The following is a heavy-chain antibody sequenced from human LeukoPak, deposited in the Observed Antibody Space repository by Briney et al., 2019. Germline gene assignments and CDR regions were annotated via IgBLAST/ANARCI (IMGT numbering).Heavy chain of an antibody. CDR1: GGSLNSYY. CDR3: AKAGAVVVVAAKYFDY. J-gene: IGHJ4*02. CDR2: IYYSGST. Sequence: SETLSLTCTVPGGSLNSYYWSWIRQPPGKGLECIGYIYYSGSTNYNPSLKSRVTISADTSKNQFSLKLSSVTAADTAVYYCAKAGAVVVVAAKYFDYWGQGTLVTVSS. V-gene: IGHV4-59*01. D-gene: IGHD2-15*01.